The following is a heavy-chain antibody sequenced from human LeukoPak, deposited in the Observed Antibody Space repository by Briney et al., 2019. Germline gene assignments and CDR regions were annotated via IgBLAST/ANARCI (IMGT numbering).Heavy chain of an antibody. CDR1: GFTFSSYA. CDR2: ISSKGGST. J-gene: IGHJ4*02. CDR3: ARGGPRITMVRGVIH. Sequence: GGSLRLSCAASGFTFSSYAMHWVRQAPGKGLEYVSAISSKGGSTYYANSVKGRFTISRDNSKNTLYLQMGSLRAEDMAVYYCARGGPRITMVRGVIHWGQGTLVTVSS. V-gene: IGHV3-64*01. D-gene: IGHD3-10*01.